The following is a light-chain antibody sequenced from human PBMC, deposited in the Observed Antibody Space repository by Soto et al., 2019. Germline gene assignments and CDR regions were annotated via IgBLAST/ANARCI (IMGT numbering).Light chain of an antibody. CDR3: QQYKSYPRM. J-gene: IGKJ1*01. CDR2: GAS. V-gene: IGKV3-15*01. Sequence: MTKSADTLSVYPGERATLSCRASQSVSNNLAWYQQEPGQAPRLLIYGASTRATGIPARFSGSGSGTEFTLTISSLQPEDFATYYCQQYKSYPRMFGQGTKVDIK. CDR1: QSVSNN.